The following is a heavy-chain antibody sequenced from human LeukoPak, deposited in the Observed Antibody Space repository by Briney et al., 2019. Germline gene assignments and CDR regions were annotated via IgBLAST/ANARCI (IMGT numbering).Heavy chain of an antibody. CDR2: INSDGSST. D-gene: IGHD3-3*01. V-gene: IGHV3-74*01. Sequence: SCKVSGYTLTELSMHWVRQAPGKGLVWVSRINSDGSSTSYADSVKGRFTISRDNAKNTLYLQMNSLRAEDTAVYYCATESGYTRSFDYWGQGTLVTVSS. J-gene: IGHJ4*02. CDR1: GYTLTELS. CDR3: ATESGYTRSFDY.